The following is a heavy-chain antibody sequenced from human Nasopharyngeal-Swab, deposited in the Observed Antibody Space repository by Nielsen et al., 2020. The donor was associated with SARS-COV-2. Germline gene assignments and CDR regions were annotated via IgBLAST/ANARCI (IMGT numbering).Heavy chain of an antibody. Sequence: GESLKISCAASGFTFSSYGMHWVRQAPGKGLEWVAVIWYDGSNKYYADSVKGRFTISRDNSKNTLYLQMNSLRAEDTAVYYCATHAGYNSGWGQGTLVTVSS. CDR3: ATHAGYNSG. CDR2: IWYDGSNK. CDR1: GFTFSSYG. D-gene: IGHD6-19*01. V-gene: IGHV3-33*01. J-gene: IGHJ4*02.